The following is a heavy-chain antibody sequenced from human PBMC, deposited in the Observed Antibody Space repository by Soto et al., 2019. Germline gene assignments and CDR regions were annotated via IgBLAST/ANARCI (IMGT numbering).Heavy chain of an antibody. CDR3: ARSRITGSTWTFDY. CDR2: IYPGDSDT. J-gene: IGHJ4*02. V-gene: IGHV5-51*01. CDR1: GYSFTNYW. D-gene: IGHD1-20*01. Sequence: GESLKISCKGSGYSFTNYWIGWVRQMPGKGLKWMGIIYPGDSDTRYSPSFQGQVTISVDKSISTAYLQWRSLKASDSGMYYCARSRITGSTWTFDYWGEEKLVTVSS.